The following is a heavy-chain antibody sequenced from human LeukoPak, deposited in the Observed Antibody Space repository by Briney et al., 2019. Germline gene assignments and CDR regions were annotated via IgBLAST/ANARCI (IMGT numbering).Heavy chain of an antibody. CDR2: IYNRGTT. Sequence: SETLSLTCTVSGDSINNNYWSWIRQPPGKRLEWIGYIYNRGTTNYNPSLKSRVIISVDTSKNHFSLKLTSVTAADTAVYYCARGLGTFAWFDPWGQGILVTVSS. D-gene: IGHD1-26*01. J-gene: IGHJ5*02. CDR3: ARGLGTFAWFDP. CDR1: GDSINNNY. V-gene: IGHV4-59*01.